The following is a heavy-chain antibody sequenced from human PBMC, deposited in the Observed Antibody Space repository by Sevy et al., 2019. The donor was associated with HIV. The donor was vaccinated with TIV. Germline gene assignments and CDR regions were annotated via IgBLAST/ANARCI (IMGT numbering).Heavy chain of an antibody. Sequence: GGSLRLSCTASGFIFGDYGMSWVRQAPGKGLEWIAFFKSKIHGGTTENAASVKGRFTISRDDSKNIVYLQMSNLKTEDTAVYYCRRWSGSQSIFDYWGQGTLVTVSS. CDR1: GFIFGDYG. J-gene: IGHJ4*02. D-gene: IGHD1-26*01. CDR3: RRWSGSQSIFDY. V-gene: IGHV3-49*04. CDR2: FKSKIHGGTT.